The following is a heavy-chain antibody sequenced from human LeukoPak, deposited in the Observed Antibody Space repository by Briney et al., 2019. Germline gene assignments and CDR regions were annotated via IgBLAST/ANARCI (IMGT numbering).Heavy chain of an antibody. CDR1: GYTFTSYH. Sequence: ASVKVSCKASGYTFTSYHITWVRQAPGQGLEWMGWISGYNGNTNYAQKFQGRVSMTTDTSTSTAYMELRSLRSDDTAVYYCARESLDDDAFDIWGQGTMVTVSS. J-gene: IGHJ3*02. CDR3: ARESLDDDAFDI. V-gene: IGHV1-18*01. CDR2: ISGYNGNT.